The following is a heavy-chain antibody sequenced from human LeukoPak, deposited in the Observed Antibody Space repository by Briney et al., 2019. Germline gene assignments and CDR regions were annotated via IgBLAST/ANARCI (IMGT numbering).Heavy chain of an antibody. CDR1: GYTFTDNH. V-gene: IGHV1-2*02. Sequence: AAVTVSFTSSGYTFTDNHMHWVRQAPGQGLEWMGWINPNSGGRNYAQRFQGRVTMTRDTSISTAYIELNSLRSDATAVYYCVRGYCSGGSCSGAWFDPWGQGTLVTVSS. CDR2: INPNSGGR. D-gene: IGHD2-15*01. CDR3: VRGYCSGGSCSGAWFDP. J-gene: IGHJ5*02.